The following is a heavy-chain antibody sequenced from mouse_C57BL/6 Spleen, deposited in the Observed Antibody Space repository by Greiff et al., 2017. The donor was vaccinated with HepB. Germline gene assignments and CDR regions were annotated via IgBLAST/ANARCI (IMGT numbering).Heavy chain of an antibody. CDR3: ARRRIYDGYYDYFDY. Sequence: EVQVVESGGGLVKPGGSLKLSCAASGFTFSDYGMHWVRQAPEKGLEWVAYISSGSSTIYYADTVKGRFTISRDNAKNTLFLKMTRLRSEDTAMYYCARRRIYDGYYDYFDYWGQGTTLTVSS. CDR2: ISSGSSTI. V-gene: IGHV5-17*01. D-gene: IGHD2-3*01. CDR1: GFTFSDYG. J-gene: IGHJ2*01.